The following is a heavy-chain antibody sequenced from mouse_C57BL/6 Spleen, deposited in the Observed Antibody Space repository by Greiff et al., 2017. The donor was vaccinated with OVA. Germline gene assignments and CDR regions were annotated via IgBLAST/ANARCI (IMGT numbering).Heavy chain of an antibody. CDR3: ARGGYDYDERFMDY. CDR2: INPGSGGT. D-gene: IGHD2-4*01. V-gene: IGHV1-54*01. CDR1: GYAFTNYL. J-gene: IGHJ4*01. Sequence: QVQLQQSGAELVRPGTSVKVSCKASGYAFTNYLIEWVKQRPGQGLEWIGVINPGSGGTNYNEKFKGKATLTADKSSSTAYMQLSSLTSEDSAVYFWARGGYDYDERFMDYWGQGTSVTVSS.